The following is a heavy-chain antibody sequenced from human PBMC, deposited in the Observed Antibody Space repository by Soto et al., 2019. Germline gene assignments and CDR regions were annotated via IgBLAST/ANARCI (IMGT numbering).Heavy chain of an antibody. Sequence: GASVKVSCKASGYTFTSYGISWVRQAPGQGLEWMGWISAYNGNTNYAQKLQGRVTMTTNTSTSTAYMELRSLRSDDTAVYYCARGYCSGGSCSEFDYWGQGTLVTVSS. V-gene: IGHV1-18*01. CDR3: ARGYCSGGSCSEFDY. J-gene: IGHJ4*02. CDR2: ISAYNGNT. CDR1: GYTFTSYG. D-gene: IGHD2-15*01.